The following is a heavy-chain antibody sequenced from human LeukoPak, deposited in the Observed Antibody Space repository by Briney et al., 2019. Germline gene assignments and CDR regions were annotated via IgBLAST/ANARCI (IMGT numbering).Heavy chain of an antibody. CDR1: TASTTRFS. CDR3: ARDFRRWFDP. Sequence: SQTLSLTCPVSTASTTRFSWSWIRQPPGKGRGWIGYIYYSGSTNYNTSLKSRVTISVATSKNQFSLKLSSVTAADTAVYYCARDFRRWFDPWGQGTLVTVSS. V-gene: IGHV4-59*01. J-gene: IGHJ5*02. CDR2: IYYSGST.